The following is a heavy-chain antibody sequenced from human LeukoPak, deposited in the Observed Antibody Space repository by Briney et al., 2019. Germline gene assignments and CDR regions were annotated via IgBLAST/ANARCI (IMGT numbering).Heavy chain of an antibody. Sequence: SETLSLTCTVSGGSISSGDNYWSWISQPPGKGLEWIGEINHSGSTNYNPSLNSRVTISVDTSKNQFSLKLSSVTAADTAVYYCARGTYYYDSSGYQIPQFAFDIWGQGTMVTVSS. J-gene: IGHJ3*02. D-gene: IGHD3-22*01. CDR1: GGSISSGDNY. CDR3: ARGTYYYDSSGYQIPQFAFDI. V-gene: IGHV4-39*07. CDR2: INHSGST.